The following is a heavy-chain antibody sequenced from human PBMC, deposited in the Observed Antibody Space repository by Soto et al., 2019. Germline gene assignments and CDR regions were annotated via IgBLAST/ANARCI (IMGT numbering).Heavy chain of an antibody. CDR3: ARGGWGMVVAAPLKLFDY. V-gene: IGHV4-34*01. Sequence: QVQLQQWGAGLLKPSETLSLTCAVYGGSFSGYYWSWIRQPPGKGLEWMGEINHSGSTNYNPSLKSRVTVSVDTSKNQFSLKLSSVTAADTPVYYCARGGWGMVVAAPLKLFDYWGQGTLVTVSS. CDR2: INHSGST. CDR1: GGSFSGYY. D-gene: IGHD2-15*01. J-gene: IGHJ4*02.